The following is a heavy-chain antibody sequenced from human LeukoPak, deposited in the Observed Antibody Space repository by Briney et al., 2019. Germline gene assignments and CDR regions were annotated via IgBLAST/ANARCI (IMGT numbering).Heavy chain of an antibody. CDR3: ARDCRDTSCYEGFDY. CDR2: INPSGGST. V-gene: IGHV1-46*01. Sequence: ASVKVSCKASGYTFTSYGISWVRQAPGQGLEWMGIINPSGGSTSYAQKFQGRVTMTRDTSTSTVYMELSSLRSEDTAVYYCARDCRDTSCYEGFDYWGQGTLVTVSS. J-gene: IGHJ4*02. CDR1: GYTFTSYG. D-gene: IGHD2-2*01.